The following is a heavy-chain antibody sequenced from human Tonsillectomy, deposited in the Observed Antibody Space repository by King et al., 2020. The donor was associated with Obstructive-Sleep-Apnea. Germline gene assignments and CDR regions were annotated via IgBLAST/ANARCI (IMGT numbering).Heavy chain of an antibody. Sequence: TLKESGPTLVKPTQTLTLTCTVSGFSVSTRGVGVGWIRQPPGKTLEWLTLIYWDDDKRYSPSLKSRLTITKDTSKNQVVLTMTNMDPLDTGTYYCAHRRIDASNYGAYYFDYWGQGTLVTVSS. CDR1: GFSVSTRGVG. CDR2: IYWDDDK. J-gene: IGHJ4*02. V-gene: IGHV2-5*02. D-gene: IGHD5-24*01. CDR3: AHRRIDASNYGAYYFDY.